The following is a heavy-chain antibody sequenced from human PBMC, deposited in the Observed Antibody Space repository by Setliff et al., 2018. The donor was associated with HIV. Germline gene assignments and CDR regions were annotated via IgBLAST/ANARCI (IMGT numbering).Heavy chain of an antibody. CDR3: ARDGYSSSWYVISGSFDY. V-gene: IGHV4-39*07. CDR1: GGSISSSSYY. Sequence: SETLSLTCIVSGGSISSSSYYWGWIRQPPGKGLGWIGTVYYSGSTYYNPSLKSRVTISVDTSENQFSLKLSSVTAADTAVYYYARDGYSSSWYVISGSFDYWGQGILVTVSS. CDR2: VYYSGST. D-gene: IGHD6-13*01. J-gene: IGHJ4*02.